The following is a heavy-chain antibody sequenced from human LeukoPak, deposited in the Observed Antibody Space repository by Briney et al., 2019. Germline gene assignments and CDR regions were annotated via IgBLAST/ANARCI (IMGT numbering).Heavy chain of an antibody. V-gene: IGHV4-59*11. CDR3: ARRVVVTAISYDAFDI. CDR1: GGSFTTHY. J-gene: IGHJ3*02. D-gene: IGHD2-21*02. CDR2: ISYIGST. Sequence: PSETLSLTCTVSGGSFTTHYWSWIRQPPGRGLEWIGYISYIGSTNYNPSLKSRVTISVDTSKSRFSLKLSSVTAADTAVYYCARRVVVTAISYDAFDIWGQGTMVTVSS.